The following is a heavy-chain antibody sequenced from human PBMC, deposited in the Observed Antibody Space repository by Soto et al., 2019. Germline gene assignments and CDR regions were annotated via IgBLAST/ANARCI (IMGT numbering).Heavy chain of an antibody. V-gene: IGHV1-18*01. CDR1: GYTFTSYG. D-gene: IGHD1-26*01. J-gene: IGHJ5*02. Sequence: QVQLEQSGAEVKKPGASVKVSCKASGYTFTSYGISWVRQAPGQGLEWMGRISAYNGNTNYAQKLQGSATMTTNTSTRTAYMELRSRRSDDTAGYYCARVVGALGHGFDPWGQGTLVTVSS. CDR3: ARVVGALGHGFDP. CDR2: ISAYNGNT.